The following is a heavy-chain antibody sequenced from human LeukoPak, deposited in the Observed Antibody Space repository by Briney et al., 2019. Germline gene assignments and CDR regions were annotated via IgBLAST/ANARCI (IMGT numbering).Heavy chain of an antibody. CDR3: ARVDPYIVVVTATRYYFDY. CDR1: GGSFSGYY. V-gene: IGHV4-34*01. J-gene: IGHJ4*02. CDR2: INHSGST. Sequence: SETLSLTCAVYGGSFSGYYWSWIRQPPGKGLEWIGEINHSGSTNYNPSLKSRVTISVDTSKNQFSLKLSSVTAADTAVYYCARVDPYIVVVTATRYYFDYWGQGTLVTVSS. D-gene: IGHD2-21*02.